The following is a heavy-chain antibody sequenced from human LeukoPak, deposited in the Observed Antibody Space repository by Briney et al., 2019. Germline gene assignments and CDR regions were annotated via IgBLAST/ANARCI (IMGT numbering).Heavy chain of an antibody. CDR3: ARTCSSTSCYYFDY. CDR1: GFTFSSYA. CDR2: ISSNGGSA. J-gene: IGHJ4*02. D-gene: IGHD2-2*01. V-gene: IGHV3-64*01. Sequence: GGSLRLSCAASGFTFSSYAMHWVRQAPGKGLEYVSAISSNGGSAYYANSVKGRFTISRDNSKNTLYLQIGSLRAEDMAVYYCARTCSSTSCYYFDYWGQGTLVTVSS.